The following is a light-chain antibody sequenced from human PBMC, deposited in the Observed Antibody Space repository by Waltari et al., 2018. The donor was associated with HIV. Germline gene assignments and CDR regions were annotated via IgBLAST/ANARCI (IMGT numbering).Light chain of an antibody. CDR2: EAS. V-gene: IGKV3-20*01. CDR3: QQYGSSPT. CDR1: QTVTSRY. Sequence: DIVLTPSPGTLSLSPGERATLSCRASQTVTSRYVAWYQEKPGQAPRLLIFEASTRATGVPDRFSGSGSGADFTLTISRLEPEDFAVYYCQQYGSSPTFGQGTKVEIK. J-gene: IGKJ1*01.